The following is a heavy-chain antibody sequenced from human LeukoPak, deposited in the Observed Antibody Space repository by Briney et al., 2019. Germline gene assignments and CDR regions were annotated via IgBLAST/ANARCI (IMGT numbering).Heavy chain of an antibody. CDR1: GYTFSSYG. V-gene: IGHV1-18*01. CDR2: ISAYNGNT. J-gene: IGHJ4*02. CDR3: ARDEAWGSAVDSGYNYGDRYLDY. D-gene: IGHD5-18*01. Sequence: ASVKVSCKASGYTFSSYGISWVRQAPGQGLEWMGWISAYNGNTNYAQKLQGRPTMTTDTSTSTAYMELRSLRSDDTAVYYCARDEAWGSAVDSGYNYGDRYLDYWGQGTLVTVSS.